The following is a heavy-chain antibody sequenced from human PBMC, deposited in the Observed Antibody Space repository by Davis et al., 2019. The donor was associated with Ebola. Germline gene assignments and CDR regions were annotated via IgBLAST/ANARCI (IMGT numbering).Heavy chain of an antibody. CDR2: MFYSGTT. CDR3: ASWGREGY. D-gene: IGHD3-16*01. J-gene: IGHJ4*02. CDR1: GASISDGDYY. Sequence: MPSETLSLTCSVSGASISDGDYYWSWIRQPPGKGLEWIAYMFYSGTTNYNPSLQSRVIISVDTSKNQFSLKLSSVTAADTAVYYCASWGREGYWGQGTLVTVSS. V-gene: IGHV4-30-4*01.